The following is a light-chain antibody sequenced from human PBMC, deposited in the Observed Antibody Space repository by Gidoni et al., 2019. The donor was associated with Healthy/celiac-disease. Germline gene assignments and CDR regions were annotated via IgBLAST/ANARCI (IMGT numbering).Light chain of an antibody. J-gene: IGKJ1*01. CDR3: QQYGSSPPMT. Sequence: EIVLTQSPGTLSLYPGERATLSCRASQSVSSSYLAWYQQKPGQAPRLLIYGASSRATGIPDRFSGSGSGTDFTLTISRLEPEDFAVYYCQQYGSSPPMTFGQGTKVEIK. CDR1: QSVSSSY. CDR2: GAS. V-gene: IGKV3-20*01.